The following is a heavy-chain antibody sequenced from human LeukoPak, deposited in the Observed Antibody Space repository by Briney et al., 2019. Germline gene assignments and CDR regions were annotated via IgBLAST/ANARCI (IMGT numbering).Heavy chain of an antibody. CDR3: AKDVSSSWSLDY. D-gene: IGHD6-13*01. V-gene: IGHV3-30*18. J-gene: IGHJ4*02. CDR2: ISYDGSNK. Sequence: PGRSLRLSCAASGFTFSSYGMHWVRQAPGKGLEWVAVISYDGSNKYYADSVKGRLTISRDNSKNTLYLQMNSLRAEDTAVYYCAKDVSSSWSLDYWGQGTLVTVSS. CDR1: GFTFSSYG.